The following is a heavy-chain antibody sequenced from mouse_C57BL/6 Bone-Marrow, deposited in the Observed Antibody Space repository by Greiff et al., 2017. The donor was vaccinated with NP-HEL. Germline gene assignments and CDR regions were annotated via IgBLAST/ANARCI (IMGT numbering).Heavy chain of an antibody. CDR1: GFSLSTSGMG. CDR3: ARSRTTVVPFAY. Sequence: QVTLKESGPGILQSSQTLSLTCSFSGFSLSTSGMGVSWIRQPSGKGLEWLAHIYWDDDKRYNPSLKSRLTISKDTSRNQVFLKITSVDTADTATYYCARSRTTVVPFAYWGQGTLVTVSA. J-gene: IGHJ3*01. D-gene: IGHD1-1*01. V-gene: IGHV8-12*01. CDR2: IYWDDDK.